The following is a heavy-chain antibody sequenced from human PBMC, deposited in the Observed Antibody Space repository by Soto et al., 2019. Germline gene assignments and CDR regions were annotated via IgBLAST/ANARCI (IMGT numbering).Heavy chain of an antibody. V-gene: IGHV1-69*01. CDR2: IIPIFGTA. J-gene: IGHJ4*02. CDR1: GGTFNSYA. Sequence: QVQLVQSGAEVKKPGCSVKVSCKASGGTFNSYAISWVRQAPGQGLEWMGGIIPIFGTANYAQKFQGRVTITADESTSTAYMELSSLRSEDTAVYYCGRLISGSYYGRGSIDYWGQGTLVTVSS. D-gene: IGHD1-26*01. CDR3: GRLISGSYYGRGSIDY.